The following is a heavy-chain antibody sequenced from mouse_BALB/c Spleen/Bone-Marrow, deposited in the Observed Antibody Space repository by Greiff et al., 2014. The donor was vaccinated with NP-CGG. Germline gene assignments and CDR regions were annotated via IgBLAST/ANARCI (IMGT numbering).Heavy chain of an antibody. J-gene: IGHJ4*01. V-gene: IGHV5-6*01. Sequence: EVMLVESGGDLVKPGGALRLSCAASGFTLSRYDMSWVRQTPDKRLEWVATISSGGTYTYYLDSVKGRFTISRDSAKNILYLQMSSQKSEETAKYYSARHRRFITSYVYYVMDYWGQGTSVTVSS. CDR3: ARHRRFITSYVYYVMDY. CDR2: ISSGGTYT. D-gene: IGHD1-2*01. CDR1: GFTLSRYD.